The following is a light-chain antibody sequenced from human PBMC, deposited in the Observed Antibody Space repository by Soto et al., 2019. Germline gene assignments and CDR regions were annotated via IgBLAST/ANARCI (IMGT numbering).Light chain of an antibody. CDR2: GAS. CDR3: QQYHSDPIT. V-gene: IGKV3-20*01. J-gene: IGKJ5*01. CDR1: QSLTNNY. Sequence: EIVLTQSPGTLSLSPGERATLSCRSSQSLTNNYFAWYQQKPGRALRLLIYGASNRATGVPDRFSGSGSGTVFTLTISRLEPEDFAVYYCQQYHSDPITFGQGTRLEIK.